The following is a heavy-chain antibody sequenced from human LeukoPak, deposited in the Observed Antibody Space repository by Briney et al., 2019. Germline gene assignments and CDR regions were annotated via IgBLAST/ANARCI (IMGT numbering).Heavy chain of an antibody. CDR1: GGSISSYY. CDR2: IYYSGST. D-gene: IGHD3-22*01. CDR3: ARGGVKGYYDSSGYYPLDY. J-gene: IGHJ4*02. V-gene: IGHV4-59*01. Sequence: PSETLSLTCTVSGGSISSYYWSWIRQPPGKGLEWIGYIYYSGSTNYNPSLKSRVTISVDTSKNQFSLKLSSVTAADTAVYYCARGGVKGYYDSSGYYPLDYWGQGTLVTVSS.